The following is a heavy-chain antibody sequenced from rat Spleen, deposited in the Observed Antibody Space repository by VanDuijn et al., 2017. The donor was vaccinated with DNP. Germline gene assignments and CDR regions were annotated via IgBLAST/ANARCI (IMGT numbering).Heavy chain of an antibody. D-gene: IGHD1-8*01. CDR2: IIYDGSRT. V-gene: IGHV5S10*01. CDR1: GFTFSDYN. J-gene: IGHJ3*01. CDR3: TSGTPVATYNWFAY. Sequence: EVQLVESGGGLVQPGRSMKLSCVASGFTFSDYNMAWVRQAPKKGLEWVATIIYDGSRTYYRDSVKGRFTISRDNAQSTLYLQMNSLRSEDTAMYYCTSGTPVATYNWFAYWGQGTLVTVSS.